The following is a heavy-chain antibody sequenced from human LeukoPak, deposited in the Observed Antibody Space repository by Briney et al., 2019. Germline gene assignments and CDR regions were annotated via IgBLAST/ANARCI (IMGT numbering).Heavy chain of an antibody. V-gene: IGHV3-30*03. CDR2: ISYDGSNK. J-gene: IGHJ4*02. CDR3: VGSYPYYFDY. Sequence: QPGRSLRLSCAASGFTFSSYGMHWVRQAPGKGLEWVAVISYDGSNKYYADSVKGRFTISRDNSKNTQYLQMNSLRAEDTAVYYCVGSYPYYFDYWGQGTLVTVSS. CDR1: GFTFSSYG. D-gene: IGHD3-16*01.